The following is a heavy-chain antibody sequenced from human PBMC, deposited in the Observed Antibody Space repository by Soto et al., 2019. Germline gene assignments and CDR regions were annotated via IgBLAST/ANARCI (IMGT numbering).Heavy chain of an antibody. CDR3: ARGPDYLGGDCGY. V-gene: IGHV3-30-3*01. D-gene: IGHD2-21*02. J-gene: IGHJ4*02. CDR2: ISYDGSNK. Sequence: GGSLRLSCTASGFTFSNYGMHWVRQAPGKGLKWVAVISYDGSNKYYADSVKGPFTISRDNSKNTLYLQMNSLRAAEPAVYYGARGPDYLGGDCGYWGRGTRV. CDR1: GFTFSNYG.